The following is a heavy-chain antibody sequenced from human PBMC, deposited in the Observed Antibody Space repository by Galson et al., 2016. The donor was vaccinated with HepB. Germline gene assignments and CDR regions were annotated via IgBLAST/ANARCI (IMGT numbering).Heavy chain of an antibody. CDR2: ISGSGVST. V-gene: IGHV3-23*01. Sequence: SLRLSCAASGFTFSDYAMSWVRQAPGKGLEWVSAISGSGVSTYYADSVKGRFTISRDNSKNTLYLQMNSLRAEDTAVYYCAKDPYSIIVVDDPAFDTWGQGTMVTVSS. J-gene: IGHJ3*02. CDR3: AKDPYSIIVVDDPAFDT. CDR1: GFTFSDYA. D-gene: IGHD2-15*01.